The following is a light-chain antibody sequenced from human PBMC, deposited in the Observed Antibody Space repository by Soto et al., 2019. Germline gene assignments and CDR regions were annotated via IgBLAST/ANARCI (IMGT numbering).Light chain of an antibody. J-gene: IGKJ1*01. CDR3: QHYSGYSRT. CDR2: HAS. CDR1: QSISSW. V-gene: IGKV1-5*01. Sequence: DIQMTQSPSTLSASVGARVTITCRASQSISSWLAWYQQEPGKAPKLLIYHASSLESGVPSRFSGSGSGTEFTLTISSLQPDDFATYYCQHYSGYSRTFGQGTKVDIK.